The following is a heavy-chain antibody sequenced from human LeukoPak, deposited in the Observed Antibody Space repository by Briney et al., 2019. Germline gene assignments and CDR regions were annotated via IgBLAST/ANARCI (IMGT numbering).Heavy chain of an antibody. J-gene: IGHJ4*02. Sequence: SETLSLTCTVSGGSISSHYWSWIRQPPGKGLEWIGYIYYSGSTNYNPSLKSRVTISVDTSKNQFSLKLSSVTAADTAVYYCARGRRWLQFGHYYFDYWGQGTLVTVSS. CDR1: GGSISSHY. V-gene: IGHV4-59*11. CDR2: IYYSGST. D-gene: IGHD5-24*01. CDR3: ARGRRWLQFGHYYFDY.